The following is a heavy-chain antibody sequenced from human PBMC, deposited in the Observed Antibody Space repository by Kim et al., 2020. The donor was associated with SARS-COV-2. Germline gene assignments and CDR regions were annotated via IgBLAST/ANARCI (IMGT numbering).Heavy chain of an antibody. CDR3: AREGLGGGATAQFDY. J-gene: IGHJ4*02. Sequence: PSLKSRVTISVDTSKNQFSLKLSSVTAADTAVYYCAREGLGGGATAQFDYWGQGTLVTVSS. V-gene: IGHV4-31*02. D-gene: IGHD5-18*01.